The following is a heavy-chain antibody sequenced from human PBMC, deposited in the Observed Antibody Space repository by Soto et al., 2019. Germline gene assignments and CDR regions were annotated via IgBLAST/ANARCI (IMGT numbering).Heavy chain of an antibody. CDR2: IYYSGSI. CDR1: GYSISSLY. CDR3: AKSLWDTSGWKTDY. D-gene: IGHD6-19*01. Sequence: QVQLQESGPGLVKPSETLSLTCTVSGYSISSLYWSWIGQPPGKGLEWIGYIYYSGSINYNPSLKSRVTISVDPSKNQFSLRLSSVTVADTAVYYCAKSLWDTSGWKTDYWGQGTLVTVSS. V-gene: IGHV4-59*01. J-gene: IGHJ4*02.